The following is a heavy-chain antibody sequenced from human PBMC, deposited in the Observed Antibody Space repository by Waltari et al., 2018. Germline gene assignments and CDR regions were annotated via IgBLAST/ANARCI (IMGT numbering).Heavy chain of an antibody. J-gene: IGHJ6*02. CDR2: INHSGST. Sequence: QVQLQQWGAGLLKPSETLSLTCAVYGWSFSGYYWSWIRQPPWKGLEWIGEINHSGSTNYNPSLKSRVTISVDTSKNQFSLKLSSVTAADTAVYYCARASPTFTYSSGWPYYYYYGMDVWGQGTTVTVSS. V-gene: IGHV4-34*01. CDR3: ARASPTFTYSSGWPYYYYYGMDV. CDR1: GWSFSGYY. D-gene: IGHD6-19*01.